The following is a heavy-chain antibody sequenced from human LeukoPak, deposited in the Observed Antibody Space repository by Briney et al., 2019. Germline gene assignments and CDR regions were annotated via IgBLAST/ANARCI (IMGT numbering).Heavy chain of an antibody. Sequence: SETLSLTCTVSGGSISSGSYYWSWIRQHPGKGLEWIGYIYYSGSTYYSPSLKSRLTISVDTSKNQFSLNLNSVTAADTAVYYCARRDSSSPFFDYWGQGTLVTVSS. CDR3: ARRDSSSPFFDY. J-gene: IGHJ4*02. CDR1: GGSISSGSYY. D-gene: IGHD5-24*01. V-gene: IGHV4-31*03. CDR2: IYYSGST.